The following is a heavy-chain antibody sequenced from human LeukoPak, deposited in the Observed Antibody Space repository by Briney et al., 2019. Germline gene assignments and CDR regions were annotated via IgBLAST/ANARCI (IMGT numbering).Heavy chain of an antibody. CDR3: ARRAGAYSHPYDY. J-gene: IGHJ4*02. Sequence: PGGSLRLSCTVSGFTVSSNSMSWVRQAPGEGLEWVSFIYSDNTHYSDSVKGRFTISRDNSKHTLYLQMNSLRAEDTAVYYCARRAGAYSHPYDYWGQGTLVTASS. CDR2: IYSDNT. D-gene: IGHD4/OR15-4a*01. CDR1: GFTVSSNS. V-gene: IGHV3-53*01.